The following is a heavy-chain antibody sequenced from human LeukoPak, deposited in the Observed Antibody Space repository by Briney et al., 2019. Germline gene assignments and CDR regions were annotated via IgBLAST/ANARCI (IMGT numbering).Heavy chain of an antibody. Sequence: GGSLRLSCAASGFTFSSYAMHWVRQAPGKGLEWVAVISYDGSNKYYADSVKGRFTISRDNSKNTLYLQMNSLRAEDTAVYYCAGAVYYDFWSGYYPDYYYYGMDAWGQGTTVTVSS. CDR3: AGAVYYDFWSGYYPDYYYYGMDA. D-gene: IGHD3-3*01. CDR1: GFTFSSYA. V-gene: IGHV3-30-3*01. CDR2: ISYDGSNK. J-gene: IGHJ6*02.